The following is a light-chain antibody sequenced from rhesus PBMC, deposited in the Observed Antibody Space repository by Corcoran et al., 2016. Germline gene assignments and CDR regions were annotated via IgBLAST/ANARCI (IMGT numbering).Light chain of an antibody. CDR1: QDISSW. V-gene: IGKV1-19*01. CDR2: YAT. CDR3: QHYDDLPWT. Sequence: IQMTQSPSSLSASVGDKVTITCHASQDISSWLAWSQQKPGKAPKPLRYYATTLQNGVPSRFRGSGSGTDYTLTISSLQPEDFATYYCQHYDDLPWTFGQWTKVEIK. J-gene: IGKJ1*01.